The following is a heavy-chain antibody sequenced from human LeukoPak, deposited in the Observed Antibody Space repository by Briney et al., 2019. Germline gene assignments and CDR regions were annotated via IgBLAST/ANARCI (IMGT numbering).Heavy chain of an antibody. CDR1: GFTLSSCG. V-gene: IGHV3-30*18. D-gene: IGHD3-10*01. Sequence: SLRLSCAASGFTLSSCGMHWVRQPPGKGLEWMAVITYDGITTYFDDSVKGRFTISRDTSKSMLYLQMNSLRPEDTAVYYCVKEQSSGNYRTADFWGQGTLVTVSS. J-gene: IGHJ4*02. CDR2: ITYDGITT. CDR3: VKEQSSGNYRTADF.